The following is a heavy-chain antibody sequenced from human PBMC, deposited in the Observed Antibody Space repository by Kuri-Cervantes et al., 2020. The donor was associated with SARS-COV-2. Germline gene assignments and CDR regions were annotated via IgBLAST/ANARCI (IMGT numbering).Heavy chain of an antibody. J-gene: IGHJ3*02. CDR2: ISSSSSYI. CDR1: EFTFSSYS. D-gene: IGHD6-19*01. Sequence: GESLKISCAASEFTFSSYSMNWVRQAPGKGLEWVSSISSSSSYIYYADSVKGRFTISRDNAKNSLYLQMNSLRAEDTAVYYCASRPMYSSGWYNRVAFDIWGQGTMVTVSS. V-gene: IGHV3-21*04. CDR3: ASRPMYSSGWYNRVAFDI.